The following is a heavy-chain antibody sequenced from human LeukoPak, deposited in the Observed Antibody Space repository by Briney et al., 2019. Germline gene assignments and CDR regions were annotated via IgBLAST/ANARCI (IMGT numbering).Heavy chain of an antibody. D-gene: IGHD4-17*01. CDR2: SYSSGYT. Sequence: SETLSLTCTVSGASINHYYCSWIRQSPGKGLEWIGYSYSSGYTNYNPSLKSRVTISVDTSKTQFSLKLSSVTAADTAVYHCARDDYGDQDFDYWGQGTLVTVSS. CDR1: GASINHYY. CDR3: ARDDYGDQDFDY. V-gene: IGHV4-59*12. J-gene: IGHJ4*02.